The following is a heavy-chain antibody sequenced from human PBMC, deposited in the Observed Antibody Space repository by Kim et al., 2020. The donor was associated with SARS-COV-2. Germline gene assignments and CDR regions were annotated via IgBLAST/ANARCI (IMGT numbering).Heavy chain of an antibody. CDR3: SRSGGWAADFDY. Sequence: GGSLRLSCKTSGFQFGDYSVTWFRQAPGKGLDWVGFIRSNKYGGTTEYAASVEGRFTMSRDDSKSTAYLEMSSLKTEDTAVSFCSRSGGWAADFDYCGQG. CDR1: GFQFGDYS. CDR2: IRSNKYGGTT. D-gene: IGHD6-19*01. J-gene: IGHJ4*02. V-gene: IGHV3-49*03.